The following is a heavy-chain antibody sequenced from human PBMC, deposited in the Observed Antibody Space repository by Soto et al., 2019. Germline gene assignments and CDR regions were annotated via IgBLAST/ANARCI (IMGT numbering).Heavy chain of an antibody. CDR1: GYTFSSYS. D-gene: IGHD5-12*01. J-gene: IGHJ6*02. V-gene: IGHV3-48*01. Sequence: GGSLRLSCAASGYTFSSYSMNWVRQAPGKGLEWVSYISSSSSTIYYADSVKGRFTISRDNAKNSLYLQMNSLRAEDTAVYYCARADSGYAHGYYYYGMDVWGQGTTVTVSS. CDR3: ARADSGYAHGYYYYGMDV. CDR2: ISSSSSTI.